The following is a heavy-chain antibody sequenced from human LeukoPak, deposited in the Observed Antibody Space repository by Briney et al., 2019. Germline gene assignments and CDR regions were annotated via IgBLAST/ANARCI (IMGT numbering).Heavy chain of an antibody. Sequence: SETLSLTCTVSGGSISSYYGSWIRQPAGKGLEWIGRIYTSGSPNYNPSLKSRVTMSVDTSKNQFSLKLSSVTASDTAVYYCARGAPWVGAKDAFDIWGQGTMVTVSS. J-gene: IGHJ3*02. CDR1: GGSISSYY. V-gene: IGHV4-4*07. D-gene: IGHD1-26*01. CDR2: IYTSGSP. CDR3: ARGAPWVGAKDAFDI.